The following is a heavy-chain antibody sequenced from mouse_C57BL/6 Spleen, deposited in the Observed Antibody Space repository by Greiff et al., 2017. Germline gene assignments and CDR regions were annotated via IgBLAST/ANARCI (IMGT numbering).Heavy chain of an antibody. J-gene: IGHJ2*01. CDR1: GFTFSSYG. Sequence: EVQVVESGGDLVKPGGSLKLSCAASGFTFSSYGMSWVRQTPDQRLEWVATISSGGSYTYYPDSVKGRFTISRDNAKNTLYLQMSSLKSEDTAMYYCARHGDTTVPFDYWGQGTTLTVSA. D-gene: IGHD1-1*01. CDR2: ISSGGSYT. CDR3: ARHGDTTVPFDY. V-gene: IGHV5-6*01.